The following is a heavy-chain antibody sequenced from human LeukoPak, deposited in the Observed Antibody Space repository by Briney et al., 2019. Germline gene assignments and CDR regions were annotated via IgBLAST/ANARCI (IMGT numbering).Heavy chain of an antibody. V-gene: IGHV4-61*01. D-gene: IGHD2-21*02. CDR1: GASVSDGNYY. CDR3: AVYCGGDCYSGVNNWFDP. CDR2: IYHSGST. J-gene: IGHJ5*02. Sequence: PSETLSLTCSVSGASVSDGNYYWSWIRQPPGKGLEWIGEIYHSGSTNYNPSLKSRVTISVDKSKNQFSLKLSSVTAADTAVYYCAVYCGGDCYSGVNNWFDPWGQGTLVTVSS.